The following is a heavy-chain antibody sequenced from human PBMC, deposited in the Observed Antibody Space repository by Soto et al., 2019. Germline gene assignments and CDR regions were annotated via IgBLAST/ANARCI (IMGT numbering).Heavy chain of an antibody. CDR1: GFTFSSYD. J-gene: IGHJ4*02. V-gene: IGHV3-48*02. CDR3: ARRVLNSGSYSHTDY. D-gene: IGHD1-26*01. Sequence: VGSLRLSCAASGFTFSSYDMNWVRQAPGKGLEWVSYITGSSSTIYYADSVKSRFTISRDNAKNSLYLQMNSLRDEDTAVYYCARRVLNSGSYSHTDYWGQGTLVTVSS. CDR2: ITGSSSTI.